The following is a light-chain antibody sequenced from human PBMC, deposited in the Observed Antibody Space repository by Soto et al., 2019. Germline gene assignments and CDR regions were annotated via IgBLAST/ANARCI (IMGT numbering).Light chain of an antibody. CDR1: QSLVSSNGNTF. V-gene: IGKV2-30*01. CDR3: MQATHWPWT. J-gene: IGKJ1*01. CDR2: KVS. Sequence: DVVMTQSPLSLPVTLGQPASISCRSSQSLVSSNGNTFLIWFQQRPGQSPRPLVYKVSNRDSAVPHRFTGSGSGTDFTLEISRVEAEDVGVYYCMQATHWPWTFGQGTKVEIK.